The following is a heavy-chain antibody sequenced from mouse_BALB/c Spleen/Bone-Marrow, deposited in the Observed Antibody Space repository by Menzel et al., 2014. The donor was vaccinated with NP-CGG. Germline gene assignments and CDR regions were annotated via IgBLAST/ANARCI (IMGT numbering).Heavy chain of an antibody. CDR1: GYTFTDYE. D-gene: IGHD4-1*01. V-gene: IGHV1-15*01. J-gene: IGHJ2*01. Sequence: VKLMESGAELVRPGASVTLSCKASGYTFTDYEIHWVKQTPVHGLEWIGAIDPETGGNAYNQMFKGKATLTADKSSSTAYMELRSLTSEDSAVYYCTRNWDDYFDYWGQGTTLTVSS. CDR3: TRNWDDYFDY. CDR2: IDPETGGN.